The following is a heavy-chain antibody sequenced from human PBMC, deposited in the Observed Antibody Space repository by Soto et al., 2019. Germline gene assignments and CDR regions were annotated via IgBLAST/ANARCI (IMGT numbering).Heavy chain of an antibody. D-gene: IGHD6-13*01. CDR1: GFTFTSSA. CDR2: IVVGSGNT. CDR3: AADSGYSSSWTYYYGMDV. Sequence: SVKVSCKASGFTFTSSAVQWVRQARGQRLEWIGWIVVGSGNTNYAQKFQERVTITRDMSTGTAYMELSSLRSEDTAVYYCAADSGYSSSWTYYYGMDVWGQGTTVTVSS. J-gene: IGHJ6*02. V-gene: IGHV1-58*01.